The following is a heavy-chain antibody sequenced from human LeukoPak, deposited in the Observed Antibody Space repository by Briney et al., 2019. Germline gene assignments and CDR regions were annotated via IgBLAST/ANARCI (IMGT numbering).Heavy chain of an antibody. CDR3: ARGGDIVVVPAARNNWFDP. CDR1: GGSFSGYY. V-gene: IGHV4-34*01. CDR2: INHSGST. D-gene: IGHD2-2*01. J-gene: IGHJ5*02. Sequence: SETLSLTCAVYGGSFSGYYWSWIRQPPGKGLEWIGEINHSGSTNYNPSLKSRVTISVDTSKNQFSLKVSSVTAADTAVYYCARGGDIVVVPAARNNWFDPWGQGTLVTVSS.